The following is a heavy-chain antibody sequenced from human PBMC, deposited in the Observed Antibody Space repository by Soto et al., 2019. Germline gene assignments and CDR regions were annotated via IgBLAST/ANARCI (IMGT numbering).Heavy chain of an antibody. J-gene: IGHJ5*02. V-gene: IGHV4-30-4*01. CDR2: IYYSGGT. Sequence: SETLSLTCTFSGGSISSGDYYWSWIRQPPGKGLEWIGYIYYSGGTYYNPSLKSRVTISVDTSKNQFSLRLSSVTAADTAVYYCARERPDGCRLDPWGQGTLVTVSS. CDR1: GGSISSGDYY. D-gene: IGHD6-19*01. CDR3: ARERPDGCRLDP.